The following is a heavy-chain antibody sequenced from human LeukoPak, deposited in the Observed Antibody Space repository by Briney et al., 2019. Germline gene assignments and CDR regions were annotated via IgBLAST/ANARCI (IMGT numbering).Heavy chain of an antibody. CDR3: AVWFGELSPFDY. V-gene: IGHV1-69*13. CDR2: IIPIFGTA. D-gene: IGHD3-10*01. CDR1: GGTFSSYA. Sequence: SVEVSCKASGGTFSSYAISWVRQAPGQGLEWMGGIIPIFGTANYAQKFQGRVTITADESTSTAYMELSSLRSEDTAVYYCAVWFGELSPFDYWGQGTLVTVSS. J-gene: IGHJ4*02.